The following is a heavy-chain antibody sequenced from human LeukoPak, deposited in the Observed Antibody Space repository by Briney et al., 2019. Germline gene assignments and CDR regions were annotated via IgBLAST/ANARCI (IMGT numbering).Heavy chain of an antibody. CDR3: ARGYNGFDP. Sequence: SETLSLTCTVSGGSISSYYWSWIRQPPGKGLEWIGYVYYSGSTNSNPSLKSRVTISVDTSKNQFSLKVSSVTAADTAIYYCARGYNGFDPWGQGTLVTVSS. CDR2: VYYSGST. J-gene: IGHJ5*02. CDR1: GGSISSYY. V-gene: IGHV4-59*01.